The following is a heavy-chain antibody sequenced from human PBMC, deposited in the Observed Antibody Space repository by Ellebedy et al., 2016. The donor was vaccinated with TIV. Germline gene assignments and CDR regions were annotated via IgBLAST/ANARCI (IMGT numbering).Heavy chain of an antibody. CDR1: GYTFTSYY. D-gene: IGHD2-2*01. Sequence: ASVKVSXXASGYTFTSYYMHWVRQAPGQGPEWMGIINPSGGSTSYAQKFQGRVTMTRDTSTSTVYMELSSLRSEDTAVYYCARETLPSTRRFNPWGQGTLVTVSS. J-gene: IGHJ5*02. CDR3: ARETLPSTRRFNP. CDR2: INPSGGST. V-gene: IGHV1-46*01.